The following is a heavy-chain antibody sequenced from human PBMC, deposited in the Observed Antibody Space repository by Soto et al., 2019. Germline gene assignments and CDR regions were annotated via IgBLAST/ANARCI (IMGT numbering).Heavy chain of an antibody. CDR2: IYYSGST. V-gene: IGHV4-59*01. D-gene: IGHD2-15*01. CDR1: GGSISSYY. J-gene: IGHJ5*02. CDR3: ARLKPSLSTLLSAASDWFDP. Sequence: LSPTYTVSGGSISSYYRSWIRQPPGKGLEGIGYIYYSGSTNYTPSLTRRVTISVDTSKNQSSLKLSSGTAADTAVYYGARLKPSLSTLLSAASDWFDPWGQGTLVTVSS.